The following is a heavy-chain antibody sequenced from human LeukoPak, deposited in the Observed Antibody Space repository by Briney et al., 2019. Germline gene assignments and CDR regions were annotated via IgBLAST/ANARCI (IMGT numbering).Heavy chain of an antibody. CDR1: GGTFSSYA. CDR2: IIPIFGTA. D-gene: IGHD3-9*01. V-gene: IGHV1-69*06. Sequence: ASVKVSCKASGGTFSSYAIGWVRQAPGQGLEWMGGIIPIFGTANYAQKFQGRVTITADKSTSTAYMELSSLRSEDTAVYYCATSQEDILTGYPEYYYMDVWGKGTTVTVSS. CDR3: ATSQEDILTGYPEYYYMDV. J-gene: IGHJ6*03.